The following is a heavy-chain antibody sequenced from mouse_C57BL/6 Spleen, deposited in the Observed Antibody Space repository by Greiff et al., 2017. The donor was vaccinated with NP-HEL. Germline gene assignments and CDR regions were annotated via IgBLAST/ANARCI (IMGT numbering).Heavy chain of an antibody. CDR2: IDPENGDT. V-gene: IGHV14-4*01. CDR1: GFNIKDDY. CDR3: TTGGFAY. J-gene: IGHJ3*01. Sequence: EVQLQQSGAELVRPGASVKLSCTASGFNIKDDYMHWVKQRPEQGLEWIGWIDPENGDTEYASKFQGKATITADTSSNTAYLQRSSLTSEDTAVYYCTTGGFAYWGQGTLVTVSA.